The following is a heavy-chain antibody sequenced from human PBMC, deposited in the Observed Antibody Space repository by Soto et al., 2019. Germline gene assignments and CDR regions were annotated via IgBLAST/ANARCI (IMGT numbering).Heavy chain of an antibody. CDR3: ARRDDSETFDI. CDR1: GLSVTAIY. J-gene: IGHJ3*02. CDR2: IYRGGGT. Sequence: EVQLVESGGGLIQPGGSLRLICGASGLSVTAIYMTWVRQAPGRGLEWLSIIYRGGGTYYADSLKGRAIISRDGSRNMVFLQMNSLTAEDAGVYYCARRDDSETFDIWGRGTAVNVSS. V-gene: IGHV3-53*01. D-gene: IGHD5-18*01.